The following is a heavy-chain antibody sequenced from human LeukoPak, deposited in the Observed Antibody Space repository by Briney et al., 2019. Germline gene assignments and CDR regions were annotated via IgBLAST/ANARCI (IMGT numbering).Heavy chain of an antibody. D-gene: IGHD2-2*02. CDR3: ARDAVGTAAIQTWWDAFDI. CDR1: GGTFSSYA. CDR2: IIPILGIA. J-gene: IGHJ3*02. V-gene: IGHV1-69*04. Sequence: ASVKVSCKASGGTFSSYAISWVRQAPGQGLEWMGRIIPILGIANYAQKFQGRVTITADKSTSTAYMELSSLRSEDTAVYYCARDAVGTAAIQTWWDAFDIWGQGTMVTVSS.